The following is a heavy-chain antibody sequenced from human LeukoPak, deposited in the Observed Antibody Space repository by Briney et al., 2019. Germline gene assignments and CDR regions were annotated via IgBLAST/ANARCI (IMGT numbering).Heavy chain of an antibody. CDR3: AKTSLGHHPSYSTMDV. CDR1: IFIYSPHG. J-gene: IGHJ6*02. D-gene: IGHD2-15*01. Sequence: SVSLLQASSIFIYSPHGMIGVTQARAKGREDGADLGGRGESTFYPDSVKGRFTISRDNSKNTLYLQVNSLRAEDTAVYYCAKTSLGHHPSYSTMDVWGQGTTVTVSS. V-gene: IGHV3-23*01. CDR2: LGGRGEST.